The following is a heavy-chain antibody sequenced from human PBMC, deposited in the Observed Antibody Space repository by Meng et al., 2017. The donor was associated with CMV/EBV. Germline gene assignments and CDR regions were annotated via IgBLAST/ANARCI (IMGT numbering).Heavy chain of an antibody. Sequence: GESLKISCAASGFTFSSYWMSWVRQAPGKGLEWVANIKQDGSEKYYVDSVKGRFTISRGNAKNSLYLQMNSLRAEDTALYYCAKSSQGYYDSSGLGYWGQGTLVTVSS. J-gene: IGHJ4*02. CDR3: AKSSQGYYDSSGLGY. CDR2: IKQDGSEK. V-gene: IGHV3-7*03. D-gene: IGHD3-22*01. CDR1: GFTFSSYW.